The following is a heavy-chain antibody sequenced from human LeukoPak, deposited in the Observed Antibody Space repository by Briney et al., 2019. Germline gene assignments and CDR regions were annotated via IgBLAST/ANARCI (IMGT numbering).Heavy chain of an antibody. CDR2: IFPGDSDT. CDR3: ARRQGCSSTSCPPDY. J-gene: IGHJ4*02. CDR1: GYSFSNYW. V-gene: IGHV5-51*01. Sequence: KAGESLKISCKGSGYSFSNYWIHWVRQMPGKGLEWMGIIFPGDSDTRYSPSFQGQVTMSADKSINTAYLQWSSLKASDTAMYYCARRQGCSSTSCPPDYWGQGTLVTVSS. D-gene: IGHD2-2*01.